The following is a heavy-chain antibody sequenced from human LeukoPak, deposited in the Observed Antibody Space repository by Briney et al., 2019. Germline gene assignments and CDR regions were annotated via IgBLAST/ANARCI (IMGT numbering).Heavy chain of an antibody. CDR2: IYYSGST. V-gene: IGHV4-39*07. Sequence: KSSETLSLTCTVSGGSISSSSYYWGWIRQPPGKGLEWIGSIYYSGSTYYNPSLKSRVTISVDTSKNQFSLKLSSVTAADTAVYYCARDVNYFDYWGQGTLVTVSS. CDR1: GGSISSSSYY. CDR3: ARDVNYFDY. J-gene: IGHJ4*02.